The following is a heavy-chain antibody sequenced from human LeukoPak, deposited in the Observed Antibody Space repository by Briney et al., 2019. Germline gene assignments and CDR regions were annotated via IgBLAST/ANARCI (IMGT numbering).Heavy chain of an antibody. Sequence: ASVKVSCKASGYTFTSYGISRVRQAPGQGLEWMGWISAYNGNTNYAQKLQGRVTMTTDTSTSTAYMELRSLRSDDTAVYYCARGKPPYSSSWFDPWGQGTLVTVSS. J-gene: IGHJ5*02. V-gene: IGHV1-18*01. D-gene: IGHD6-13*01. CDR3: ARGKPPYSSSWFDP. CDR1: GYTFTSYG. CDR2: ISAYNGNT.